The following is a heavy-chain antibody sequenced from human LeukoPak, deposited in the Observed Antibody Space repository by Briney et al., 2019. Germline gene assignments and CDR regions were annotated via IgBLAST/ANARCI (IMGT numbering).Heavy chain of an antibody. CDR2: INSDGSST. J-gene: IGHJ6*03. V-gene: IGHV3-74*01. Sequence: PGGSLRLSCVASRFTFSSYWMHWVRQAPGKGLVWVSRINSDGSSTSYADSVKGRFTISRDNAKNTLYLQMNSLRAEDTAVYYCARDLAPNYYYYYMDVWGKGTTVTVSS. CDR3: ARDLAPNYYYYYMDV. CDR1: RFTFSSYW.